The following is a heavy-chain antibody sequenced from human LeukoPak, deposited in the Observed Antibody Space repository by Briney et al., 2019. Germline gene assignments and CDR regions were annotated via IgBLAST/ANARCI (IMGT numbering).Heavy chain of an antibody. J-gene: IGHJ5*02. CDR1: GGTFSSYA. Sequence: GASVKVSCKASGGTFSSYAISWVRQAPGQGLEWMGWINPNSGGTNYAQKFQGRVTMTRDTSISTAYMELSRLRSDDTAVYYCARADYYDSSGPLAWFDPWGQGTLVTVSS. D-gene: IGHD3-22*01. CDR2: INPNSGGT. CDR3: ARADYYDSSGPLAWFDP. V-gene: IGHV1-2*02.